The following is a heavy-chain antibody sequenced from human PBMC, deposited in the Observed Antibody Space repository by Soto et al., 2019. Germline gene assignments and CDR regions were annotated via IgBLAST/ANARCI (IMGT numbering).Heavy chain of an antibody. CDR1: GFTFSSSA. CDR2: IVVGSGNT. CDR3: AAGLVIGYYNYYGMDV. Sequence: QMRLVQSGPEVKKPGTSVKVSCKASGFTFSSSAVQWVRQARGQRLEWIGWIVVGSGNTNYAQKVQERVTIIRDMSTSTAYMELSSLRSEDTAVYYCAAGLVIGYYNYYGMDVWGQGTTVTVSS. J-gene: IGHJ6*02. V-gene: IGHV1-58*01. D-gene: IGHD6-6*01.